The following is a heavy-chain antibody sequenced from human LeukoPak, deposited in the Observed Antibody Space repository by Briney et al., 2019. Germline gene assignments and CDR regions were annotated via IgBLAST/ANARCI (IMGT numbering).Heavy chain of an antibody. CDR2: ISGSGGST. CDR1: GFTFSSYG. CDR3: ARLYRSSSWYGIDY. J-gene: IGHJ4*02. V-gene: IGHV3-23*01. Sequence: GGTLRLSCAASGFTFSSYGMSWVRQAPGKGLEWVSAISGSGGSTYYADSVKGRFTISRDNAKNSLYLQMNNLRVEDTAVYYCARLYRSSSWYGIDYWGQGTLVTVSS. D-gene: IGHD6-13*01.